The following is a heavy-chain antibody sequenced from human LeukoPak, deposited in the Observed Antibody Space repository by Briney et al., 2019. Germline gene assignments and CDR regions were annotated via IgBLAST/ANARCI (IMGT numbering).Heavy chain of an antibody. J-gene: IGHJ6*03. CDR3: ARALYSSGWYDPRYYYYMDV. D-gene: IGHD6-19*01. V-gene: IGHV3-7*01. Sequence: PGGSLTLSCAASGFTFSSHWMSWVRQAPGKGLEWVANIKQDGSEKYYVDSVKGRFTISRDNAKNSLYLQMNSLRAEDTAVYYCARALYSSGWYDPRYYYYMDVWGKGTTVTVSS. CDR2: IKQDGSEK. CDR1: GFTFSSHW.